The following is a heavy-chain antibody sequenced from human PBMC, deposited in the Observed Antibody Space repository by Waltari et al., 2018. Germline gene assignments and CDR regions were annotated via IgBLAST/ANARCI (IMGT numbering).Heavy chain of an antibody. J-gene: IGHJ5*02. D-gene: IGHD6-19*01. Sequence: QVQLQESGPGLVKPSETLSLTCTVSGGSISSYYWSWIRQPPGKGLEWIGYIYYSGSTNYNPSLKSRVTISVDTSKNQFSLKLSSVTAADTAVYYCARVPPEQWPRSWFDPWGQGTLVTVSS. CDR1: GGSISSYY. V-gene: IGHV4-59*01. CDR2: IYYSGST. CDR3: ARVPPEQWPRSWFDP.